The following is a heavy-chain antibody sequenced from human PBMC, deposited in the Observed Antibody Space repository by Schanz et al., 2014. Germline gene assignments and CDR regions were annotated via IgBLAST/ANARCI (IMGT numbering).Heavy chain of an antibody. Sequence: QVQLIQSGAEVKKPGASVKVSCTASGYTFTSYDINWVRQAPGQGLEWMGWINPDSGDTNFAQKFQGWVTMTRDKSITTAYMELSRLKSDDTAVYYCARAFGGYDPAGALDYWGQGTLVTVSA. D-gene: IGHD5-12*01. CDR3: ARAFGGYDPAGALDY. V-gene: IGHV1-2*04. CDR2: INPDSGDT. CDR1: GYTFTSYD. J-gene: IGHJ4*02.